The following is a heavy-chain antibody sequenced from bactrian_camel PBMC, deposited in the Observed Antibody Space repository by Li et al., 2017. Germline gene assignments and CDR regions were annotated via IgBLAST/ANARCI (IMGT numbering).Heavy chain of an antibody. D-gene: IGHD5*01. CDR2: IDVNGKT. Sequence: VQLVESGGDSVQGGRSLRLSCAASGSSTRSNCWGWFREGPGKEREGVAAIDVNGKTTYADFVKGRFTISMDNAENTVYLQMSSLEPEDTAMYYCAADTGSNLGSWKDVLDYKYRGQGTQVTVS. V-gene: IGHV3S53*01. CDR3: AADTGSNLGSWKDVLDYKY. J-gene: IGHJ4*01. CDR1: GSSTRSNC.